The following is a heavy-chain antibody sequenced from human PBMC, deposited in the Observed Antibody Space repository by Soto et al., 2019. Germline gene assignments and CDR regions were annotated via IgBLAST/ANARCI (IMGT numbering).Heavy chain of an antibody. J-gene: IGHJ4*02. CDR2: ISAYNGNT. CDR1: GYTFTSYG. D-gene: IGHD3-22*01. V-gene: IGHV1-18*01. Sequence: ASVKVSCKASGYTFTSYGISWVRQAPGQGLEWMGWISAYNGNTNYAQKLQGRVTMTTDTSTSTAYMELRSLRSDDTAVYYCARDSYYDSSGRNPYYFDYWGQGTLVTVSS. CDR3: ARDSYYDSSGRNPYYFDY.